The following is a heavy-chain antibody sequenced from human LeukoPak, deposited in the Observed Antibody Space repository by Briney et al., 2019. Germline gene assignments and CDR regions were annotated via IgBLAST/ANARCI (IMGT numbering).Heavy chain of an antibody. D-gene: IGHD3-10*01. V-gene: IGHV3-23*01. CDR1: GFTFSSYA. CDR2: ISGSGGST. J-gene: IGHJ4*02. CDR3: ARYGSGSNYRDPFDS. Sequence: PGGSLRLSCAASGFTFSSYAMSWVRQAPGKGLEWVSAISGSGGSTYYADSVKGRFTISRDNSKNTLYLQMNSLRAEDTAVYYCARYGSGSNYRDPFDSWGQGTLVTVSS.